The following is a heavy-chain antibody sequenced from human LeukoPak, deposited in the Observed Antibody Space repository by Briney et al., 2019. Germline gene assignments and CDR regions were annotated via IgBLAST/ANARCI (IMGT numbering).Heavy chain of an antibody. CDR3: ARSSSGWYSYQPFDY. D-gene: IGHD6-19*01. V-gene: IGHV3-74*01. Sequence: GGSLRLSCAASGFTFSRYWMHWVRQAPGKGLVWVSRINSDGSSTSYADSVKGRFTISRDNAKNTLYLQMNSLRAEDTAVYYCARSSSGWYSYQPFDYWGQGTLVTVSS. CDR1: GFTFSRYW. J-gene: IGHJ4*02. CDR2: INSDGSST.